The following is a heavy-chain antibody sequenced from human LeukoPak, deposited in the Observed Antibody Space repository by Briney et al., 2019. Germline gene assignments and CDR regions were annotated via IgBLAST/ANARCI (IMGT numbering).Heavy chain of an antibody. CDR3: ARLSGTSGTSSRVLHY. V-gene: IGHV3-48*01. CDR1: GFTFSSYS. D-gene: IGHD1-1*01. J-gene: IGHJ4*02. Sequence: GGSLRLSCAASGFTFSSYSMNWVRQAPGKGLEWVSYISSSSSTIYYADSVRGRFTISRDNSENTLSLQMNRLRAEDTAVYHCARLSGTSGTSSRVLHYWGQGTLVTVSS. CDR2: ISSSSSTI.